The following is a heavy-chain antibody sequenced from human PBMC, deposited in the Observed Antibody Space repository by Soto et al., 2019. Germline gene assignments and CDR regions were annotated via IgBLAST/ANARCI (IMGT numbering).Heavy chain of an antibody. CDR1: GFTFSSYG. D-gene: IGHD3-22*01. J-gene: IGHJ4*02. Sequence: PGGSLRLSCAASGFTFSSYGMHWVRQAPGKGLEWVAVIWYDGSNKYYADSVKGRFTISRDNSKNTLYLQMNSLRAEDTAVYYCARDLYYYDSSGGSCFDYWGQGTLVTVSS. CDR3: ARDLYYYDSSGGSCFDY. CDR2: IWYDGSNK. V-gene: IGHV3-33*01.